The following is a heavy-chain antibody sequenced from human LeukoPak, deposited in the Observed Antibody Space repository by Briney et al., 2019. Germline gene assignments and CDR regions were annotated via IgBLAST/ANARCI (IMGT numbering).Heavy chain of an antibody. V-gene: IGHV4-61*02. J-gene: IGHJ4*02. CDR3: ARSYFGSGTFNGFDY. D-gene: IGHD3-10*01. Sequence: SQTLSLTCTVSGGSISSGSYYWSWIRQPAGKGLGWIGRIYTSGSTNYNPSLKSRVTMSVDTSKNQFSLKLSSVTAADTAVYYCARSYFGSGTFNGFDYWGQGTLVTVSS. CDR2: IYTSGST. CDR1: GGSISSGSYY.